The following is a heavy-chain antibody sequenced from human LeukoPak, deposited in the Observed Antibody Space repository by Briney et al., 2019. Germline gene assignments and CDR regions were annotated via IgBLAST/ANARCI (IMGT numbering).Heavy chain of an antibody. D-gene: IGHD3-3*01. V-gene: IGHV1-69*13. CDR2: IIPIFGTA. CDR1: GYTFTSYG. CDR3: ARDPIFGNPKGSDY. J-gene: IGHJ4*02. Sequence: GASVKVSCKASGYTFTSYGISWVRQAPGQGLEWMGGIIPIFGTANYAQKFQGRVTITADESTSTAYMELSSLRSEDTAVYYCARDPIFGNPKGSDYRGQGTLVTVSS.